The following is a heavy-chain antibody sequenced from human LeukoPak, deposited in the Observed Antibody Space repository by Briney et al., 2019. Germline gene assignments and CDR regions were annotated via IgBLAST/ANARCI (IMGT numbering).Heavy chain of an antibody. J-gene: IGHJ4*02. V-gene: IGHV1-2*02. CDR2: INPNSGGT. CDR1: GYTFTGYC. D-gene: IGHD6-19*01. Sequence: GASVKVSCKASGYTFTGYCMHWVRQAPGQGLEWMGWINPNSGGTNYAQKFQGRVTMTRDTSISTAYMELSRLRSDDTAVYYCARHSRGVIAVAGPPGDFDYWGQGTLVTVSS. CDR3: ARHSRGVIAVAGPPGDFDY.